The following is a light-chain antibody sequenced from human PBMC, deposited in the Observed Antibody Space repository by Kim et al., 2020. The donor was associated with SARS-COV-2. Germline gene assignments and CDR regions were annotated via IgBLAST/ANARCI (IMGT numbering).Light chain of an antibody. CDR3: QQYYNWPLT. CDR1: QSVSSN. J-gene: IGKJ4*01. V-gene: IGKV3-15*01. Sequence: VSPGERATRSCRASQSVSSNLAWYQQKPGQAPRLLIYDASTRATGIPARFSGSGSGTEFTLTISSLQSEDFAVYYCQQYYNWPLTFGGGTKVDIK. CDR2: DAS.